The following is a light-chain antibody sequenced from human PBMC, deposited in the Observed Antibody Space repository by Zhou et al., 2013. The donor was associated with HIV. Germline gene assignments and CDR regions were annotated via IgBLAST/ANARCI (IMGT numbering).Light chain of an antibody. Sequence: EIVMTQSPATLSVSPGERATLSCTASQTVDNNYLAWYQVKPGQAPRLLIQGASRRATGIPDRFSGSGSGTDFTLSISRLEPEDFAVYFCQHYGNSPVCGFGQGTKVEIK. V-gene: IGKV3-20*01. CDR1: QTVDNNY. CDR3: QHYGNSPVCG. CDR2: GAS. J-gene: IGKJ2*04.